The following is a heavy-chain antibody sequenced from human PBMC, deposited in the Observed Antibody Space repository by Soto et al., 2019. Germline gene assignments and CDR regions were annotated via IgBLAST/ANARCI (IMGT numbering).Heavy chain of an antibody. CDR1: GYIFVNYG. Sequence: QVQLVQSGDEVRKPGSSVKVSCKASGYIFVNYGIAWVRQAPGQGLECMGWISPYSGNTHYASKVQGRLTMTTDTPTRTAYMDLGRPTSDDTAVYYCATMDNYVPPTPQDVWGQGTTVTFSS. CDR3: ATMDNYVPPTPQDV. D-gene: IGHD3-16*01. J-gene: IGHJ6*02. V-gene: IGHV1-18*01. CDR2: ISPYSGNT.